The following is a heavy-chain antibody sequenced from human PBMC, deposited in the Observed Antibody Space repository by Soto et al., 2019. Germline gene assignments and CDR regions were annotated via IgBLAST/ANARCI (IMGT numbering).Heavy chain of an antibody. J-gene: IGHJ5*02. CDR3: AKVPVDTYMIWWVDP. CDR1: GDSVSTGDYY. Sequence: SETLSLTCTVSGDSVSTGDYYWTWIRQPPVKGLEWVGHIYYSGATNYKTSIKSRVTISLDTSKNQFSLEVSSVTAADTDVYYCAKVPVDTYMIWWVDPWGPGSLVTV. D-gene: IGHD5-18*01. CDR2: IYYSGAT. V-gene: IGHV4-61*08.